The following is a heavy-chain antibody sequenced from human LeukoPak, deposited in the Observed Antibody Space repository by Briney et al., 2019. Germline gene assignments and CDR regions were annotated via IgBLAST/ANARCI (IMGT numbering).Heavy chain of an antibody. V-gene: IGHV3-11*04. CDR1: GFAFNDYY. CDR2: ISTHGSII. CDR3: ARVRFTTRDVFDY. D-gene: IGHD3-3*01. J-gene: IGHJ4*02. Sequence: GGSLRLSCGASGFAFNDYYMTWIRQAPGKGLEWVSYISTHGSIIYYADSVKGRFTISRDNAKNSLYLQMNSLRAEDTAVYYCARVRFTTRDVFDYWGQGTLVTVSS.